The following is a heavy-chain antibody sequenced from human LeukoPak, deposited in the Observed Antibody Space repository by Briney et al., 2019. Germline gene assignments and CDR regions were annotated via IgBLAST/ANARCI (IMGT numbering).Heavy chain of an antibody. CDR1: GFTFSSYS. V-gene: IGHV3-48*04. CDR3: AILGIAVAGTGY. Sequence: PGGSLRLSCAASGFTFSSYSMNWVRQAPGKGLEWASYISSSSSTIYYADSVKGRFTISRDNAKNSLYLQMNSLRAEDTAVYYCAILGIAVAGTGYWGQGTLVTVSS. J-gene: IGHJ4*02. CDR2: ISSSSSTI. D-gene: IGHD6-19*01.